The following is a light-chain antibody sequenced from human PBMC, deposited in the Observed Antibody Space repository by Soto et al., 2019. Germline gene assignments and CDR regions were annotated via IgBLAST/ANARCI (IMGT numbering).Light chain of an antibody. Sequence: DIQMTQSPSSLSASVGDRVTITCRAGQSISNYLNWYLQKPGKAPKLLIYAASRLQSGVPSRFSGSGSGTDFTLTISTLQPEYFATYYCQQSYSTPTFGGGTKVEVK. CDR2: AAS. CDR1: QSISNY. CDR3: QQSYSTPT. V-gene: IGKV1-39*01. J-gene: IGKJ4*02.